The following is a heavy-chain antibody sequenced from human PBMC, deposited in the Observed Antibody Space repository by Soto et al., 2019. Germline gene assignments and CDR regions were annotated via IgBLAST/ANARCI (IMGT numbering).Heavy chain of an antibody. D-gene: IGHD3-22*01. CDR1: GGTFRTAA. J-gene: IGHJ4*02. CDR3: ARDPSGYSYFDF. CDR2: YIPIFGTV. Sequence: QVQLAQSGAEVKIPGSSVKVSCTSSGGTFRTAAVTWVRQAPGQGLEWVGGYIPIFGTVLYPQKFQDRVKITADESATTAYMELRNLTSEDTAIYYCARDPSGYSYFDFWGQGTLISVSS. V-gene: IGHV1-69*01.